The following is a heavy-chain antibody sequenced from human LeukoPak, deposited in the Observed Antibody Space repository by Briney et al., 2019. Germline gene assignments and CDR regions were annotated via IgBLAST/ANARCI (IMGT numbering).Heavy chain of an antibody. D-gene: IGHD6-13*01. J-gene: IGHJ4*02. Sequence: SETLSLTCTVSGGSISSSSYYWGWIRQPPGKGLEWIGSIYYSENTYYNPSLKSRVTISLDTSKNQFSLTLSSVTAADTAMYYCARVRSIAAVRGYFDYWGQGTLVTVSS. CDR1: GGSISSSSYY. CDR3: ARVRSIAAVRGYFDY. V-gene: IGHV4-39*07. CDR2: IYYSENT.